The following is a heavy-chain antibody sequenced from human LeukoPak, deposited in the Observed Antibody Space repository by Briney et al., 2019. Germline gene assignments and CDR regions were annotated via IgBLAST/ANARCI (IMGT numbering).Heavy chain of an antibody. V-gene: IGHV5-51*01. Sequence: HGESLKISCKVSGYSFTSYCIGWVRQMPGKGLEWMGIIYPGDSGPTYSPSFQGQVTNSVDKSITTAYLQWSSLQASDTAMYYCGMSGDRIPLQDDVFDVWGQGTMVTVST. CDR3: GMSGDRIPLQDDVFDV. CDR1: GYSFTSYC. CDR2: IYPGDSGP. D-gene: IGHD1-26*01. J-gene: IGHJ3*01.